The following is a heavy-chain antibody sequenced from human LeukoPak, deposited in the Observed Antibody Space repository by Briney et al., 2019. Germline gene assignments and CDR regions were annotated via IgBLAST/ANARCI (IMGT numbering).Heavy chain of an antibody. CDR2: IKEDGSEK. V-gene: IGHV3-7*03. CDR1: GFTFSNYL. Sequence: PGGSLSLSCAAPGFTFSNYLMSWVHQAPGKRLECVANIKEDGSEKYYVDSVKGRFTISGDNANNSLSLQMNSLRAEDTAVYYCARAGTTRGFQYWGQGTLVTVSS. CDR3: ARAGTTRGFQY. J-gene: IGHJ4*02. D-gene: IGHD2-2*01.